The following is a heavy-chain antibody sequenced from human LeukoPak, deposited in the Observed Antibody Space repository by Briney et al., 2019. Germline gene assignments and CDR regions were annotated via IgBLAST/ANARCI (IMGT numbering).Heavy chain of an antibody. CDR2: INHSGST. J-gene: IGHJ6*03. D-gene: IGHD3-10*01. CDR1: GYSISSGYY. V-gene: IGHV4-38-2*02. Sequence: RPSETLSLTCTVSGYSISSGYYWGWIRQPPGKGLEWIGEINHSGSTNYNPSLKSRVTISVDTSKNQFSLKLSSVTAADTAVYYCARSGITMVRGVIRYYYYYYMDVWGKGTTVTISS. CDR3: ARSGITMVRGVIRYYYYYYMDV.